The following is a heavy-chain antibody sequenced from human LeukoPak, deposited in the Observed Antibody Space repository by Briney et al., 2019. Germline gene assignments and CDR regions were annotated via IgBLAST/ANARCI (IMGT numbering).Heavy chain of an antibody. J-gene: IGHJ3*02. D-gene: IGHD3-22*01. CDR2: IWYDGSNK. Sequence: GGSLRLSCAASGFTFSSYGMHWVRQAPGKGLEWVAVIWYDGSNKYYADSVKGRFAISRDNSKNTLYLQMNSLRAEDTAVYYCARVQYFDTSGYDAFDIWGQGTMVTVSS. CDR3: ARVQYFDTSGYDAFDI. V-gene: IGHV3-33*01. CDR1: GFTFSSYG.